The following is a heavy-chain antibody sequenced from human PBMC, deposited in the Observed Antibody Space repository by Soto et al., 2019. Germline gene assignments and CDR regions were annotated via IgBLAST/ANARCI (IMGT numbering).Heavy chain of an antibody. Sequence: SETLSLTCTVSGGSISSYYWSWIRQPPGKGLEWIGYIYYSGSTNYNPSLKSRVTISVDTSKNQFSLKLSSVTAADTAVYYCARLWFGDPTSLYYYYYYMDVWGKGTTVTVSS. J-gene: IGHJ6*03. CDR2: IYYSGST. V-gene: IGHV4-59*08. D-gene: IGHD3-10*01. CDR3: ARLWFGDPTSLYYYYYYMDV. CDR1: GGSISSYY.